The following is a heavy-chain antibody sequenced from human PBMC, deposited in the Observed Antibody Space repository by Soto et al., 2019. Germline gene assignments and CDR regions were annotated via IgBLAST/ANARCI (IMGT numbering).Heavy chain of an antibody. CDR3: ARVTTYYYDSSGYYCPYYFDY. J-gene: IGHJ4*02. D-gene: IGHD3-22*01. Sequence: PSETLSLTCTVSGGSISSGGYYWSWIRQHPGKGLAWIGYIYYSGSTYYNPSLKSRVTISVDTSKNQFSLKLSSVTAADTAVYYYARVTTYYYDSSGYYCPYYFDYWGQGTLVTVS. CDR2: IYYSGST. V-gene: IGHV4-31*03. CDR1: GGSISSGGYY.